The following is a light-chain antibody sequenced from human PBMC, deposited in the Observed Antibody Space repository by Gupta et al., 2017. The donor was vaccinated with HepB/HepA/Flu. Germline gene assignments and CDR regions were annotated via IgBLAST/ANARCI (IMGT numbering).Light chain of an antibody. CDR2: AAS. CDR1: QSISSY. V-gene: IGKV1-39*01. J-gene: IGKJ2*01. Sequence: DIQMTQSPSSLSASVGDRVTITCRASQSISSYLNWYQQKPGKAPKVLIYAASRAQSGLPSRISGSASAADFTLTISMLPPEDFATYCCQQSDSTPYTFGEGTKLEIK. CDR3: QQSDSTPYT.